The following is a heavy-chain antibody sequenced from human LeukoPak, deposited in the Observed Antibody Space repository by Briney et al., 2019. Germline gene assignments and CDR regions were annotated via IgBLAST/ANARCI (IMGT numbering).Heavy chain of an antibody. Sequence: SETLSLTCAVYGGSFSDYYWTWIRQPPGKGLEWIGSIYYSGSTYYNPSLKSRVTISVDTSKNQFSLKLSSVTAADTAVYYCARHEHYYGSGSYSGWFDPWGQGTLVTVSS. CDR3: ARHEHYYGSGSYSGWFDP. CDR1: GGSFSDYY. J-gene: IGHJ5*02. D-gene: IGHD3-10*01. V-gene: IGHV4-34*01. CDR2: IYYSGST.